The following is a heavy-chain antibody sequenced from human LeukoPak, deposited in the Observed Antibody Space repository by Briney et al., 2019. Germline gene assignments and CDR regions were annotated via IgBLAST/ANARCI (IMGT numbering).Heavy chain of an antibody. D-gene: IGHD1-26*01. CDR1: GGSISSGSYY. CDR2: IYYSGST. Sequence: PSETLSLTCTVSGGSISSGSYYWGWIRQPPGKGLEWIGSIYYSGSTYYNPSLKSRVTISVDTSKNQFSLKLSSVTAADTAVYYCARLHILGAVDYWGQGTLVTVSS. V-gene: IGHV4-39*01. CDR3: ARLHILGAVDY. J-gene: IGHJ4*02.